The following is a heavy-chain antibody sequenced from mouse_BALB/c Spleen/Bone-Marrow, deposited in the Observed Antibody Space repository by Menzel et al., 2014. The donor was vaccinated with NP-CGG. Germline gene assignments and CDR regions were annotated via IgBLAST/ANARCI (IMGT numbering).Heavy chain of an antibody. Sequence: VQLQQSGAELVRPGASVKLSCKASGYTFTSYWINWVKQRPGQGLQWIGNIYPSDSYTNYNQKFKDKATLTVDKSSSTAYMQLSSPTSEDSAVYYGTRGDYYGSSSFAYWGQGTLVTVST. V-gene: IGHV1-69*02. CDR3: TRGDYYGSSSFAY. CDR1: GYTFTSYW. CDR2: IYPSDSYT. D-gene: IGHD1-1*01. J-gene: IGHJ3*01.